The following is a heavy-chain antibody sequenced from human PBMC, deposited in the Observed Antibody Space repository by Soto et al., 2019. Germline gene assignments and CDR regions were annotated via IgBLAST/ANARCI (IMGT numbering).Heavy chain of an antibody. CDR1: GYTFTSYD. J-gene: IGHJ3*02. Sequence: ASVKVSCKASGYTFTSYDINWVRQATGQGLEWMGWMNSNSGNTGYAQKFQGRVTMTRNTSISTAYMELSSLRSEDTAVYYCARLEGVVPAAIWEDFVSPSLGPGAFDIWGQGTMVTVSS. CDR2: MNSNSGNT. CDR3: ARLEGVVPAAIWEDFVSPSLGPGAFDI. V-gene: IGHV1-8*01. D-gene: IGHD2-2*02.